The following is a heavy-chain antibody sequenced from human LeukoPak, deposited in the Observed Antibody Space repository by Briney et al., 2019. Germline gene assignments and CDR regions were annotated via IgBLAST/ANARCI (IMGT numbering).Heavy chain of an antibody. Sequence: SETLSLTCAVYGGSFSGYYWSWIRQPPGKGLEWIGEINHSGSTNYNPSLKSRVTISVDTSKNQFSLKLSSVTAADTAVYYCARHGATSGWYYWFDPWGQGTLVTVSS. J-gene: IGHJ5*02. CDR1: GGSFSGYY. V-gene: IGHV4-34*01. CDR2: INHSGST. D-gene: IGHD6-19*01. CDR3: ARHGATSGWYYWFDP.